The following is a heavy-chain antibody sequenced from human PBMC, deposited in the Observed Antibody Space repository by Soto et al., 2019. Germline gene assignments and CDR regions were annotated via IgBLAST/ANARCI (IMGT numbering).Heavy chain of an antibody. CDR1: GGSISSGGYY. CDR3: ARDDGSGSSY. D-gene: IGHD3-10*01. CDR2: IYYSGST. V-gene: IGHV4-31*01. Sequence: QVQLQESGPGLVKPSQTLSLTCTVSGGSISSGGYYWSWIRQHPGKALEWIGYIYYSGSTYYNPSLKSQVTISIDTSKNQCSLKLSSVTAADTAVYYCARDDGSGSSYWGQGTLVTVSS. J-gene: IGHJ4*02.